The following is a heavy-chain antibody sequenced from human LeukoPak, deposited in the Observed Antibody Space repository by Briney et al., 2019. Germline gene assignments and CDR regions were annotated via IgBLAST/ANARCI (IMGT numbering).Heavy chain of an antibody. D-gene: IGHD1-26*01. Sequence: ASVKVSCKASGGTFSSYAISWVRQAPGQGLEWMGWISAYNGNTNYAQTLQGRVTMTTDTSTSTAYMELRSLRADDTAVYYCARGPYSGTATSYFDYWGQGTLVTVSS. J-gene: IGHJ4*02. V-gene: IGHV1-18*01. CDR3: ARGPYSGTATSYFDY. CDR2: ISAYNGNT. CDR1: GGTFSSYA.